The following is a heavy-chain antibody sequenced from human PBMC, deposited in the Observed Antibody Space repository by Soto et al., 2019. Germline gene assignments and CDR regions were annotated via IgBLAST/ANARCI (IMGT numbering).Heavy chain of an antibody. CDR3: ARSGGLDRDFNY. CDR2: IIPMFDTP. CDR1: GGTLSSDS. Sequence: SVKVSCKASGGTLSSDSFSWVRQAPGQGLEWMGGIIPMFDTPIYAQKFQDRVTITADESTSTAYMQLSSLRSGDTAVYYCARSGGLDRDFNYWGQGSLVTVSS. V-gene: IGHV1-69*13. J-gene: IGHJ4*02. D-gene: IGHD2-15*01.